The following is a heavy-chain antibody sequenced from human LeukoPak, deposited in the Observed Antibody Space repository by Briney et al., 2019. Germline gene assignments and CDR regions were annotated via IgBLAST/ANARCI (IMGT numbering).Heavy chain of an antibody. Sequence: SETLSLTCTVSGGSISSYYWSWIRQPAGKGLEWIGRIYTSGSTNYNPSLKSRVTMSVDTSKNQFSLKLSSVTAADTAVYYCARATGDFWSGWGYYFDYWGQGTLVTVSS. CDR3: ARATGDFWSGWGYYFDY. V-gene: IGHV4-4*07. J-gene: IGHJ4*02. D-gene: IGHD3-3*01. CDR1: GGSISSYY. CDR2: IYTSGST.